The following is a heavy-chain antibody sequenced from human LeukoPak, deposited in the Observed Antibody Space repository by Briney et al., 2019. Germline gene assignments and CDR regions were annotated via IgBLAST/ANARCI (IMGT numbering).Heavy chain of an antibody. CDR1: GGSISSYY. V-gene: IGHV4-59*01. CDR2: IYYSGST. Sequence: SETLSLTCTVSGGSISSYYWSWIRQPPGKGLEWIGYIYYSGSTNYNPSLKSRVTISVDTSKNQFSLKLSSVTAADTAVYYCARSLVGATVWDALDIWGQGTMVTVSS. D-gene: IGHD1-26*01. J-gene: IGHJ3*02. CDR3: ARSLVGATVWDALDI.